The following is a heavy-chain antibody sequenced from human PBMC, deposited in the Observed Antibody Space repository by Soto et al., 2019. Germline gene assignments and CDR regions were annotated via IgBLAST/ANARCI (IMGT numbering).Heavy chain of an antibody. J-gene: IGHJ4*02. CDR1: GFTFSSYA. D-gene: IGHD3-22*01. CDR2: ISYDGSNK. Sequence: QPGGSLRLSCAASGFTFSSYAMHWVRQAPGKGLEWVAVISYDGSNKYYADSVKGRFTISRDNSKNTLYLQMNSLRAEDTAVYYCATMRYYDSSGYYYWGQGTLVTV. V-gene: IGHV3-30-3*01. CDR3: ATMRYYDSSGYYY.